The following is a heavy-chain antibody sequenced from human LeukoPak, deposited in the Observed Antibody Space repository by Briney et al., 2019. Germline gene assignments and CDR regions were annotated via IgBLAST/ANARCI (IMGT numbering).Heavy chain of an antibody. J-gene: IGHJ3*02. CDR2: IVPIFGTA. CDR1: GGTFSSYA. CDR3: ARNGAVDWDAEYAFDI. Sequence: SVKVSCKASGGTFSSYAISWVRQAPGQGLEWMGGIVPIFGTANYAQKFQGRVTITADKSASTAYMELSSLRSEDTAVYYCARNGAVDWDAEYAFDIWGQGTWVTVSS. V-gene: IGHV1-69*06. D-gene: IGHD3/OR15-3a*01.